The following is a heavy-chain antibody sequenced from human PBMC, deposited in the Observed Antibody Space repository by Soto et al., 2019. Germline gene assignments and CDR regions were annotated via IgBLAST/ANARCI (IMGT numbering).Heavy chain of an antibody. CDR1: VFTLSSYW. J-gene: IGHJ5*02. CDR3: VRGGGGGLFDP. Sequence: AGSLSLYCAASVFTLSSYWISWFRQAPGKGLEWVANIKQDGSEKYYADSVKGRFTISRDNARRSLSLQMNSLTVDDTAIYYCVRGGGGGLFDPWGQGSMVTVSS. CDR2: IKQDGSEK. D-gene: IGHD2-15*01. V-gene: IGHV3-7*01.